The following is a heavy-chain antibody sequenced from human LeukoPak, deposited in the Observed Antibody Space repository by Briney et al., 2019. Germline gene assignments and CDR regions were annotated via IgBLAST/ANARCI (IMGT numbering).Heavy chain of an antibody. V-gene: IGHV3-30-3*01. CDR1: GFTFSSYA. D-gene: IGHD3-10*01. CDR3: ARDSSGYGSRLQH. J-gene: IGHJ1*01. Sequence: GGSLRLSCAASGFTFSSYAMHWVCQAPGKGLEWVAVISYDGSNKYYADSVKGRFTISRDNSKNTLYLQMNSLRAEDTAVYYCARDSSGYGSRLQHWGQGTLVTVSS. CDR2: ISYDGSNK.